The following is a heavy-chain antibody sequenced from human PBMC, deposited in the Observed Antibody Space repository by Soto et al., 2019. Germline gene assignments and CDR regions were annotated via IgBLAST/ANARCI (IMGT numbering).Heavy chain of an antibody. CDR1: GFTFSSYS. Sequence: GSLRLSCAASGFTFSSYSMNWVRQAPGKGLEWVSSISSSSSYICYADSVKGRFTISRDNAKNSLYLQMNSLRAEDTAVYYCARAPSGYAFDIWGQGTMVTVSS. V-gene: IGHV3-21*01. J-gene: IGHJ3*02. CDR2: ISSSSSYI. CDR3: ARAPSGYAFDI. D-gene: IGHD6-25*01.